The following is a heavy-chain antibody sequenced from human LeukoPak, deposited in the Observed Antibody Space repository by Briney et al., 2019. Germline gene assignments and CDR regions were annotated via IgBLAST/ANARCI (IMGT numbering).Heavy chain of an antibody. CDR1: GGSISSGGYY. CDR2: VYYSGST. V-gene: IGHV4-31*03. Sequence: SQTLSLTCTVSGGSISSGGYYWSWIRQHPGQGLEWIGYVYYSGSTYYNPSLKSRLTISVDTSKNQFSLKLSSMTAADTAVYYCARDSGHGAQRRFDYWGQGTLVTVSS. CDR3: ARDSGHGAQRRFDY. J-gene: IGHJ4*02. D-gene: IGHD4-17*01.